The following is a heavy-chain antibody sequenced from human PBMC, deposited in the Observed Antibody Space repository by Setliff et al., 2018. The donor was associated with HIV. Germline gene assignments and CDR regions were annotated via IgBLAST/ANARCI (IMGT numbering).Heavy chain of an antibody. CDR3: ARGARLLAGYSDRWDYYYMGV. Sequence: KTSETLSLTCTVSGGSIGIRSYFWGWIRQPPGKGLEWIGSVYSSGSTYYNPSLKSRVTVSVDTSKNQFSLKLSSVTAADTAVYYCARGARLLAGYSDRWDYYYMGVWGKGTTVTVSS. J-gene: IGHJ6*03. CDR1: GGSIGIRSYF. CDR2: VYSSGST. D-gene: IGHD6-13*01. V-gene: IGHV4-39*01.